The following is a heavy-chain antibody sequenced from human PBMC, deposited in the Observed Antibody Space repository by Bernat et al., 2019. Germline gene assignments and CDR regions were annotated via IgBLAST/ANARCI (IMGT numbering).Heavy chain of an antibody. J-gene: IGHJ4*02. Sequence: EVQLLESGGGLVQPGGSLRLSCAASGFTFSSYAMSWVRQAPGKGLEWVSAISGNGGSTYYADSVKGRFTISRDNSKNTLYLQMNSLRAEDTAVYYCAGSNYRSFTGFDYWGQGTLVTVSS. CDR2: ISGNGGST. CDR1: GFTFSSYA. V-gene: IGHV3-23*01. D-gene: IGHD3-16*02. CDR3: AGSNYRSFTGFDY.